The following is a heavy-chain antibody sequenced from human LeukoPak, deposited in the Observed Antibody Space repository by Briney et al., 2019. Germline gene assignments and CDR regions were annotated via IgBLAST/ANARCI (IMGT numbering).Heavy chain of an antibody. CDR1: GYTFTSDG. D-gene: IGHD1-26*01. V-gene: IGHV1-18*01. CDR3: ARVSRSRATTTAGY. Sequence: GASVKVSCKTSGYTFTSDGISWVRQAPGQGLEWMGWIGTYKGNTNYAQMFQGRVTMTTDTSTSTAYMELRSLRSDDTAVYYCARVSRSRATTTAGYWGQGTLVTVSS. CDR2: IGTYKGNT. J-gene: IGHJ4*02.